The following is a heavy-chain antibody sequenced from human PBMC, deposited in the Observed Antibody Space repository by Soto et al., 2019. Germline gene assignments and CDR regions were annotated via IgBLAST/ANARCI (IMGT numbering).Heavy chain of an antibody. J-gene: IGHJ4*02. V-gene: IGHV1-18*01. Sequence: ASVKVSCKASGYTFTSYGISWVRQAPGQGLEWMGWISAYNGNTNYAQKLQGRVTMTTDTSTSTAYMELRSLRSDDTAVYYCARDLIGEVGYSSSSHAYFEYWGQGTLVTVSS. CDR3: ARDLIGEVGYSSSSHAYFEY. D-gene: IGHD6-6*01. CDR2: ISAYNGNT. CDR1: GYTFTSYG.